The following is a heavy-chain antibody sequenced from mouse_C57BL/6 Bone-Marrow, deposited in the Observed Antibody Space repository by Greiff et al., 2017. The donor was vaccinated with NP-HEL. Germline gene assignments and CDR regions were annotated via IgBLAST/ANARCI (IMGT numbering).Heavy chain of an antibody. Sequence: VQLQQSGAELASPGASVTLSCKASGYTFTDHIMNWVKKRPGQGLEWIGRIYPVSGETNYNQKFMGKATLSVDRSSSTVYMVLNSLTSEDPAVYYCGRGGWLLQDAMDYWGQGTSVTVSS. CDR3: GRGGWLLQDAMDY. CDR2: IYPVSGET. CDR1: GYTFTDHI. V-gene: IGHV1-11*01. J-gene: IGHJ4*01. D-gene: IGHD2-3*01.